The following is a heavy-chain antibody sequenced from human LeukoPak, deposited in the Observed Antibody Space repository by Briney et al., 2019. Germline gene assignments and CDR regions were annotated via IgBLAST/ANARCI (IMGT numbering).Heavy chain of an antibody. Sequence: ASVKVSCKVSGYTLTELSMHWVRQAPGKGLEWMGGFDPEDGETIYAQKFQGRVTMTEDTSTDTAYMELSSLRSEDTAVYYCATDLSAARPNYFDYWGQGTLSPSPQ. V-gene: IGHV1-24*01. D-gene: IGHD6-6*01. CDR2: FDPEDGET. J-gene: IGHJ4*02. CDR3: ATDLSAARPNYFDY. CDR1: GYTLTELS.